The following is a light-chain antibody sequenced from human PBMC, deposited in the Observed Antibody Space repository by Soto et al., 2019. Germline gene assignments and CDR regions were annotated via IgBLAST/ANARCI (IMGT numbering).Light chain of an antibody. V-gene: IGLV2-14*01. Sequence: QSALTQPASVSGSPGQSITISCTGASSDVGGYNHVSWYQQHPGKAPKLMIYEVSNRPSGVSNRFSGSKSGNTASLTISGLQAEDEADYYCSSYTSSSTHYVFGTGTKVTVL. J-gene: IGLJ1*01. CDR1: SSDVGGYNH. CDR3: SSYTSSSTHYV. CDR2: EVS.